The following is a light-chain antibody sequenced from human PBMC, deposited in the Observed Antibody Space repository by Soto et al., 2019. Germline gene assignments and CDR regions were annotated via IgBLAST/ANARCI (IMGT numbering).Light chain of an antibody. V-gene: IGKV3-20*01. CDR2: GTS. CDR1: QSVSSSY. Sequence: EIVLTQSPGTLSLSPGDRATLFCRASQSVSSSYLAWYQQKPGQAPRLLIFGTSSRATGIPDRFSGSGSGTDFTITISRLEPEDFAVYYCQEYGSSPRTFGQWTKVE. J-gene: IGKJ1*01. CDR3: QEYGSSPRT.